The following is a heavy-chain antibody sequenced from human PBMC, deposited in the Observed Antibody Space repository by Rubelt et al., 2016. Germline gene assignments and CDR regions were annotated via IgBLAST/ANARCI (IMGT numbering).Heavy chain of an antibody. CDR3: AKDRRLDY. CDR2: ISGSGGST. J-gene: IGHJ4*02. V-gene: IGHV3-23*01. Sequence: ISGSGGSTYYADSVKGRFTISRDNSKNTLYLQMNSLRAEDTAVYYCAKDRRLDYWGQGTLVTVSS.